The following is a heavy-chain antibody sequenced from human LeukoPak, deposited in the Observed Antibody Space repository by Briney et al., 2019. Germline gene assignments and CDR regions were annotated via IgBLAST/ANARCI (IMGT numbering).Heavy chain of an antibody. CDR3: ARRLSVAGTFGY. Sequence: GESLKISCKGSGYSFTSHWIGWVRQIPGKGLEWMGIIYPGDSDTIYSPSFQDQVTIPADKSIHTAYLQWNSLRASDTDMYYCARRLSVAGTFGYWGEGTLVTVSS. D-gene: IGHD6-19*01. V-gene: IGHV5-51*01. CDR1: GYSFTSHW. J-gene: IGHJ4*02. CDR2: IYPGDSDT.